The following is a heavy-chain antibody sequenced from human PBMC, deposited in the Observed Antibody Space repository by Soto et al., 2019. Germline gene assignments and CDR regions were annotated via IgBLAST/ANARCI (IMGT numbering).Heavy chain of an antibody. CDR3: ASIDYGGNSGSWYFDL. CDR2: INAGNGNT. D-gene: IGHD4-17*01. Sequence: GASVKVSCKASGYTFTSYGISWVRQAPGQRLEWMGWINAGNGNTKYSQKFQGRVTITRDTSASTAYMELSSLRSEDTAVYYCASIDYGGNSGSWYFDLWGRGTLVTVSS. V-gene: IGHV1-3*01. CDR1: GYTFTSYG. J-gene: IGHJ2*01.